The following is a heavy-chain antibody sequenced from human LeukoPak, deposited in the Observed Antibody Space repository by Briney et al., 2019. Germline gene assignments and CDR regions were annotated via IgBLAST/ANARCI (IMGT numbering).Heavy chain of an antibody. CDR1: GYSISSGYY. D-gene: IGHD6-13*01. CDR3: ARVAAGIGFFQH. V-gene: IGHV4-38-2*01. Sequence: SETLSLTCVVSGYSISSGYYWGWIRQPPGKGLEWIGNIHHSGSTYYNPSLKSRVTISVDTSKNQLSLKLSSVTAADTAVYYCARVAAGIGFFQHWGQGTLVTVSS. CDR2: IHHSGST. J-gene: IGHJ1*01.